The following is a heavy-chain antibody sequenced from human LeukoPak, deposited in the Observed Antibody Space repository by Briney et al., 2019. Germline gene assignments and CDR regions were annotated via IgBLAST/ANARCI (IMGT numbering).Heavy chain of an antibody. CDR2: IYHSGST. J-gene: IGHJ4*02. CDR1: GGSISSSNW. Sequence: PSETLSLTCAVSGGSISSSNWWSWVRQPPGKGLEWIGEIYHSGSTNYNPSLKSRVTISVDKSKNQFSLKLSSVTAADTAVYYCARANYDFWSGYYLDYWGQGTLVTVSS. CDR3: ARANYDFWSGYYLDY. D-gene: IGHD3-3*01. V-gene: IGHV4-4*02.